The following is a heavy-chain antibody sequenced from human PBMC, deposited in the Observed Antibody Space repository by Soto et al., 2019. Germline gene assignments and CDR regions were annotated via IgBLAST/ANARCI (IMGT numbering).Heavy chain of an antibody. CDR2: IYYSGST. V-gene: IGHV4-31*02. Sequence: WTWIRQHPGKGLEWIGYIYYSGSTYYNPSLKSRVTISADTSTDTSKSQFSLKLSSVTAADTAVYYCARARSSGWSYFDNWGQGTLVTVSS. CDR3: ARARSSGWSYFDN. J-gene: IGHJ4*02. D-gene: IGHD6-19*01.